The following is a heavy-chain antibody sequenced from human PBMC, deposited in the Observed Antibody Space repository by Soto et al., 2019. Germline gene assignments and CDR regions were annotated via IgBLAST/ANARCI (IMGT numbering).Heavy chain of an antibody. J-gene: IGHJ5*02. CDR2: IYWDDNK. Sequence: QITLKETGPTLVKPTQTLTLTCTFSVFSLSSSGVGVGGLSQLPGMTLEWLALIYWDDNKRYSPPLKSRLTTTKETSKNQVVITMTTVDPVNTDTYNCAQTYYHGSNWFDPWGQGTLVTVSS. V-gene: IGHV2-5*02. CDR3: AQTYYHGSNWFDP. CDR1: VFSLSSSGVG. D-gene: IGHD3-10*01.